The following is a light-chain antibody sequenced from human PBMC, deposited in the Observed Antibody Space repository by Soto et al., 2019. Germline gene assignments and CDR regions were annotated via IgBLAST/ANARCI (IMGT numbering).Light chain of an antibody. CDR2: DAS. J-gene: IGKJ4*01. Sequence: EIGLTQSPATLSVSPGERATLSCRASQSISSILAWYQQKPGQVPRLLIYDASTRAAGIPTGFSGSGSGTEFTLTISSLQSEDFAVYYCQQYNNWPLTFGGGTKVDIK. CDR1: QSISSI. CDR3: QQYNNWPLT. V-gene: IGKV3-15*01.